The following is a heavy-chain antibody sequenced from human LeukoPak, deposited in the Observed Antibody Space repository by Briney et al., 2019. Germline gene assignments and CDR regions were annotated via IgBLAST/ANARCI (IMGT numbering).Heavy chain of an antibody. CDR2: INHSGST. CDR3: ARAPDYDFWSGYYLYYYGMDV. V-gene: IGHV4-34*01. Sequence: GSLRLSCAASGFTFSSYSMNWIRQPPGKGLEWIGEINHSGSTNYNPSLKSRVTISVDTSKNQFSLKLSSVTAADTAVHYCARAPDYDFWSGYYLYYYGMDVWGQGTTVTVSS. D-gene: IGHD3-3*01. J-gene: IGHJ6*02. CDR1: GFTFSSYS.